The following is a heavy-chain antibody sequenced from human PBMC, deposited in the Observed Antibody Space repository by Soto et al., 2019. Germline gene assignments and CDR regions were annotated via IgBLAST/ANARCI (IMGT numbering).Heavy chain of an antibody. CDR1: GFTFSNAW. Sequence: EVQLVESGGGLVKPGGSLRLSCAASGFTFSNAWMSWVRQAPGKGLEWVGRIKSKTDGGTTDYAAPVKGRFTISRDDSKNTLYLQMNSLKTQDTAVYYCTISNLYSSSWYPYYYYYMDVWGKGTTVTVSS. V-gene: IGHV3-15*01. D-gene: IGHD6-13*01. CDR2: IKSKTDGGTT. J-gene: IGHJ6*03. CDR3: TISNLYSSSWYPYYYYYMDV.